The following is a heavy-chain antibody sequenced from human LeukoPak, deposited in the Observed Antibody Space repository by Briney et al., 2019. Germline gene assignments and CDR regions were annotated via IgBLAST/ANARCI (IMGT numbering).Heavy chain of an antibody. CDR1: GFTFSSYA. D-gene: IGHD3-3*01. CDR3: AKTASDFWSGYFIYYYYMDV. Sequence: GGSLRLSCAASGFTFSSYAMSWVRQAPGKGLEWVSAISGSGGSTYYADSVKGRFTISRDNSKNTLYLQMNSLRAEDTAVYYCAKTASDFWSGYFIYYYYMDVWGKGTTVTVSS. CDR2: ISGSGGST. J-gene: IGHJ6*03. V-gene: IGHV3-23*01.